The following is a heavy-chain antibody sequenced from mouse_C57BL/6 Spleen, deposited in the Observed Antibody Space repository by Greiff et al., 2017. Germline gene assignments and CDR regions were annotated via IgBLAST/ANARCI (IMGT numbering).Heavy chain of an antibody. Sequence: EVHLVESGGDLVKPGGSLKLSCAASGFTFSSYGMSWVRPTPDKRLEWVATISSGGSYTYSPDSVKGRFTISRDNAKNTLYLQMSSLKSEDTAMYYCARLNDYDAGVWGQGTSVTVSS. CDR1: GFTFSSYG. CDR2: ISSGGSYT. CDR3: ARLNDYDAGV. J-gene: IGHJ4*01. D-gene: IGHD2-4*01. V-gene: IGHV5-6*01.